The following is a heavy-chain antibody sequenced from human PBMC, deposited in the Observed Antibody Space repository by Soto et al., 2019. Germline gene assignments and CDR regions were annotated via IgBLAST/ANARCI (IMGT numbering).Heavy chain of an antibody. CDR1: GGSISSGSYY. Sequence: QLQLQESGPGLVKPSETLSLSCTVSGGSISSGSYYWGWIRQPPGKGLEWMGSISYSRNTYYNPSLKSRVTVSLDTSKNQFSLKLSSVTAADTAVYYCARHPGMDVWGQGTAVTVSS. CDR2: ISYSRNT. CDR3: ARHPGMDV. J-gene: IGHJ6*02. V-gene: IGHV4-39*01.